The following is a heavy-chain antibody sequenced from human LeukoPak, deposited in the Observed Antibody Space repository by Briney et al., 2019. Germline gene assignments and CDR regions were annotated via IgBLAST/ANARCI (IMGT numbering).Heavy chain of an antibody. J-gene: IGHJ4*02. CDR1: GFTFRSYS. CDR2: ISSSSITI. Sequence: GGSLRLSCAASGFTFRSYSLNWVRQAPGKGLEWVSFISSSSITIYYADSVKGRFTISRDNAEKSLYLQMNSLRAEDTAVYYCARDRGGSYSAIDYWGQGTLVTVSS. V-gene: IGHV3-48*04. CDR3: ARDRGGSYSAIDY. D-gene: IGHD2-15*01.